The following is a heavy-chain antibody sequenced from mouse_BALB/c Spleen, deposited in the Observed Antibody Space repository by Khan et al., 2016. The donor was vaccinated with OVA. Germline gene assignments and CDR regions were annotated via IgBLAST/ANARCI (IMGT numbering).Heavy chain of an antibody. CDR2: IYPGSGST. CDR3: TRWSYWFAY. CDR1: GYTFTSYW. J-gene: IGHJ3*01. V-gene: IGHV1S22*01. D-gene: IGHD2-12*01. Sequence: LQQPGSELVRPGASVKLSCKASGYTFTSYWMHWVKQRLGQGLEWIGDIYPGSGSTNYDEKFKSKATLTVDTSSSTAYMQLSSLTSEDSAVYYCTRWSYWFAYWGQGTLVTVSA.